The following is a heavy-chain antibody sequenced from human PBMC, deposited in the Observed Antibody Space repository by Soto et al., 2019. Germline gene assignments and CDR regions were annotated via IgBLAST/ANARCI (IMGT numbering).Heavy chain of an antibody. Sequence: SVKVSCKASGYTFTSYGISWVRQAPGQGLEWMGRIIPILGIANYAQKFQGRVTITADKSTSTAYMELSSLRAEDTAVYYCAKKYDILTGYNSYYFDYWGQGTLVTVSS. CDR3: AKKYDILTGYNSYYFDY. CDR2: IIPILGIA. D-gene: IGHD3-9*01. V-gene: IGHV1-69*04. CDR1: GYTFTSYG. J-gene: IGHJ4*02.